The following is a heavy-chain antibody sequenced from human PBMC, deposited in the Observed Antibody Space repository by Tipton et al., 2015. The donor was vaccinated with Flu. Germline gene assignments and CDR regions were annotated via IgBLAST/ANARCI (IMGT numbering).Heavy chain of an antibody. V-gene: IGHV4-59*01. CDR1: GGSISSYY. CDR2: IYYSGST. CDR3: ARVSGYYDSSGTRNDAIDI. J-gene: IGHJ3*02. Sequence: LRLSCTVSGGSISSYYWSWIRQPPGKGLEWIGYIYYSGSTNYNPSLKSRVTISVDTSKNQFSLKLSSVTAADTAVYYCARVSGYYDSSGTRNDAIDIWGQGTMVTVSS. D-gene: IGHD3-22*01.